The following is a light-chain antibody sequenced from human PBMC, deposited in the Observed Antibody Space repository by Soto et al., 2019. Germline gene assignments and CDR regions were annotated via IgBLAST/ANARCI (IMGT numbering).Light chain of an antibody. CDR1: SSDVGYDNH. J-gene: IGLJ3*02. V-gene: IGLV2-14*01. Sequence: QSVLTQPASVSGSPGQSITISCTGTSSDVGYDNHVSWFQQNPGKAPKLMIYEVSRRPSGVSNRFSGSKSANTASLTISGLQAEDEADYYCTSHTASSTWVFGGGTKLTVL. CDR2: EVS. CDR3: TSHTASSTWV.